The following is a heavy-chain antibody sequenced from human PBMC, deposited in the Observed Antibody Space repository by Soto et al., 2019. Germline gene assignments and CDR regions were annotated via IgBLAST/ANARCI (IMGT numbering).Heavy chain of an antibody. V-gene: IGHV1-46*01. CDR2: VDPSGGST. D-gene: IGHD4-17*01. J-gene: IGHJ4*02. CDR1: GFTFRHYY. Sequence: VQLVQSGAEVKKPGASVKVSCKASGFTFRHYYMHWVRQAPGRGLEWMGVVDPSGGSTTYAQTFQGRLTMPRDTSTSTVYMQLTNLRSEDTALYFCARGRYNTVNILPLDYWGQGTLVTVSS. CDR3: ARGRYNTVNILPLDY.